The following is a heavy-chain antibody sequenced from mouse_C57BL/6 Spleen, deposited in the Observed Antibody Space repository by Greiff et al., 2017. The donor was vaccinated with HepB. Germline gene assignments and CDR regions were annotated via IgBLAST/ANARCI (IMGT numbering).Heavy chain of an antibody. Sequence: QVHVKQSGAELARPGASVKLSCKASGYTFTSYGISWVKQRTGQGLEWIGEIYPRSGNTYYNEKFKGKATLTADKSSSTAYMELRSLTSEDSAVYFCASGGYDGYYDYWGQGTTLTVSS. V-gene: IGHV1-81*01. CDR2: IYPRSGNT. CDR3: ASGGYDGYYDY. J-gene: IGHJ2*01. D-gene: IGHD2-3*01. CDR1: GYTFTSYG.